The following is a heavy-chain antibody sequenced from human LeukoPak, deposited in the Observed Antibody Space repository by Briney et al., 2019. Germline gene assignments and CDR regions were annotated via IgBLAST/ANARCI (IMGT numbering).Heavy chain of an antibody. D-gene: IGHD3-22*01. J-gene: IGHJ3*02. CDR1: GGSISSYY. Sequence: SETLSLTCTVSGGSISSYYWSWIRQPPGEGLEWIGYIYYSGSTNYNPSLKSRVTISVDTSKNQFSLKLSSVTAADTAVYYCATALDSSGYNGDAFDIWGQGTMVTVSS. V-gene: IGHV4-59*01. CDR2: IYYSGST. CDR3: ATALDSSGYNGDAFDI.